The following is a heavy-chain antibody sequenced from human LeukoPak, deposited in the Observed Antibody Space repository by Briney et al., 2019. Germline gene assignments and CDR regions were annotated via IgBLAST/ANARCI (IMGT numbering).Heavy chain of an antibody. CDR1: GYTFTSYG. CDR2: ISAYNGNT. V-gene: IGHV1-18*01. Sequence: ASVKVSCKASGYTFTSYGISWVRQAPGEGLEWMGWISAYNGNTNYAQKFQGRVTMTTDTSTSTAYMELRSLRSDDTAVYYCARVSGMIVAVIDHRHDYWGQGTLVTVSS. CDR3: ARVSGMIVAVIDHRHDY. D-gene: IGHD3-22*01. J-gene: IGHJ4*02.